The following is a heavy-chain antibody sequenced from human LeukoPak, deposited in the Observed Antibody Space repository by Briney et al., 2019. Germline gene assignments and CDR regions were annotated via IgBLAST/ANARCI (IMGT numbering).Heavy chain of an antibody. CDR2: IKPDSGDT. CDR1: GYPFTGYY. CDR3: ARDLRGLGDYFGY. J-gene: IGHJ4*01. Sequence: ASVKVSCKPSGYPFTGYYMHWVRQAPGQGLEWMGWIKPDSGDTKYTQKFEGRVTMTRDTSISIAYLELSRLRSDDTAVYSCARDLRGLGDYFGYWGQGTLVTVSS. D-gene: IGHD3-10*01. V-gene: IGHV1-2*02.